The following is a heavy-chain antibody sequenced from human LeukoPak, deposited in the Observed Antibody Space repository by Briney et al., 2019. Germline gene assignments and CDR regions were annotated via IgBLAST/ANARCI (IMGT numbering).Heavy chain of an antibody. CDR3: ANYDSSGYFPFDY. D-gene: IGHD3-22*01. CDR1: GFTFSSYE. Sequence: GGSLRLSCAASGFTFSSYEMNWVRQAPGKGLEWISYISGSGSTIYYADSVKGRFTISRDNSKNTLYLQMNSLRAEDTAVYYCANYDSSGYFPFDYWGQGTLVTVSS. J-gene: IGHJ4*02. V-gene: IGHV3-48*03. CDR2: ISGSGSTI.